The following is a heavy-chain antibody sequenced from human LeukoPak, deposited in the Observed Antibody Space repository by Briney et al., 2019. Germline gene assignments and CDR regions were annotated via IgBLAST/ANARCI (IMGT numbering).Heavy chain of an antibody. CDR1: GFTFGSYW. Sequence: GGSLRLSCAASGFTFGSYWMQWVRQTPEKGLVWVAHINNDGSNTIYADSVRGRFTISRDNAKNSLYLQMNSLRAEDTAMYYCARVNGGSSSGPEDYWGQGTLVTVSS. J-gene: IGHJ4*02. CDR3: ARVNGGSSSGPEDY. D-gene: IGHD6-6*01. V-gene: IGHV3-74*01. CDR2: INNDGSNT.